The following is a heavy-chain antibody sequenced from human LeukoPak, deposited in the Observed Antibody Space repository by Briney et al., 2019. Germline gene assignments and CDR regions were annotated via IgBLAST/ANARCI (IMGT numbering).Heavy chain of an antibody. CDR1: GGSFSGYY. Sequence: PSETLSLTCAVYGGSFSGYYWSWIRQPPGKGLEWIGEINHSGSTNYNPSLKSRVTISVDTSKNQFSLKLSSVTAADTAVYYCARAHYYDFWSGSSILPSNWFDPWGQGTLVTVSS. V-gene: IGHV4-34*01. CDR2: INHSGST. J-gene: IGHJ5*02. CDR3: ARAHYYDFWSGSSILPSNWFDP. D-gene: IGHD3-3*01.